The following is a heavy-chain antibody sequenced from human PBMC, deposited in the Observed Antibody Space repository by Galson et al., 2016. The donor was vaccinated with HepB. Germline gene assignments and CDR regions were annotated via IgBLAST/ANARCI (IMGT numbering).Heavy chain of an antibody. CDR3: ARRNYYGSGEVAFDI. V-gene: IGHV4-39*01. D-gene: IGHD3-10*01. Sequence: SETLSLTCNVSGVSISSLSYYWGWIRQPPGKGLEWIGSIYYSGNSYYNPSLKSRGTISVDTSKNQFSLQLRSVTAADTAVYYCARRNYYGSGEVAFDIWGQGTMVTVSS. CDR2: IYYSGNS. CDR1: GVSISSLSYY. J-gene: IGHJ3*02.